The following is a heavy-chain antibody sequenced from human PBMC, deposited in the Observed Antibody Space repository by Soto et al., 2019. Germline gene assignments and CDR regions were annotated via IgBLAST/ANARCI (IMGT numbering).Heavy chain of an antibody. CDR2: ISAYNGNT. D-gene: IGHD6-19*01. CDR3: ARRVIAVAGTMGYYYYMDV. Sequence: ASVKFSCKASGYTFTSYGISWVRQAPGQGLEWMGWISAYNGNTNYAQKLQGRVTMTTDTSTSTAYMELRSLRSDDTAVYYCARRVIAVAGTMGYYYYMDVWGKGTTVTVSS. V-gene: IGHV1-18*01. J-gene: IGHJ6*03. CDR1: GYTFTSYG.